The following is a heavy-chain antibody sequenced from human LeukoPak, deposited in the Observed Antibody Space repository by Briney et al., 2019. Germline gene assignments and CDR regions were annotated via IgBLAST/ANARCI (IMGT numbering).Heavy chain of an antibody. CDR2: ISGSGGST. CDR1: GFTFSSYA. Sequence: GGSLRLSCAASGFTFSSYAMSWVRQAPGKGLEWVSAISGSGGSTYYADSVKGRFTISRDNSKNTLYLQMNSLRAEDTAVYYCARAAGGTTVTTIRHAFDIWGQGTMVTVSS. J-gene: IGHJ3*02. CDR3: ARAAGGTTVTTIRHAFDI. V-gene: IGHV3-23*01. D-gene: IGHD4-17*01.